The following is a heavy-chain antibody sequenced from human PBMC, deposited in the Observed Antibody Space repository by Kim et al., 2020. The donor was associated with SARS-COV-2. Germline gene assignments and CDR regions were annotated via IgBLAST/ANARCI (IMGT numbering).Heavy chain of an antibody. CDR2: ISDSGGGT. J-gene: IGHJ5*02. D-gene: IGHD2-21*01. CDR3: AKGVYCGGECYRWFDP. V-gene: IGHV3-23*01. Sequence: GGSLRLSCAASGFSFNNFVMAWVRQAPGKGLEWVSVISDSGGGTYYADSVKGRFTISRDNSENMLYLQMNSLRAEDTALYYCAKGVYCGGECYRWFDPWG. CDR1: GFSFNNFV.